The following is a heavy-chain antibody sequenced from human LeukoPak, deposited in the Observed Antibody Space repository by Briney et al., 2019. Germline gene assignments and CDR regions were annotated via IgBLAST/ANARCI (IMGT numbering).Heavy chain of an antibody. V-gene: IGHV1-2*02. D-gene: IGHD5-18*01. Sequence: ASVKVSCKASGYTFTGYYMHWVRQAPGQGLEWMGWINPNSGGTNYAQKFQGRVTMTRDTSISTAYMELSRLRSDDAAVCYCARVKTAMVNGWFDPWGQGTLVTVSS. CDR1: GYTFTGYY. CDR3: ARVKTAMVNGWFDP. CDR2: INPNSGGT. J-gene: IGHJ5*02.